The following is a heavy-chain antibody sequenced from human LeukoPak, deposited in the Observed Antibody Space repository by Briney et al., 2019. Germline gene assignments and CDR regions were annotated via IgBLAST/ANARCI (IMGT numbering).Heavy chain of an antibody. CDR2: ICPDGTVT. V-gene: IGHV3-74*01. D-gene: IGHD3-22*01. CDR3: ARSADRSGYFREITLYYFDY. CDR1: GFTFSNYC. J-gene: IGHJ4*02. Sequence: PGGSLRLSCAASGFTFSNYCMHWVRQIPGKGLVWVSRICPDGTVTNYADSVKGRFTISRDNAKKSLYLQMNSLRAEDTAVYYCARSADRSGYFREITLYYFDYWGQGTLVTVSS.